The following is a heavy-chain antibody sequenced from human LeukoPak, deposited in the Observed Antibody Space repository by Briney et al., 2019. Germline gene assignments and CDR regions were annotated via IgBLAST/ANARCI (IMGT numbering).Heavy chain of an antibody. D-gene: IGHD3-22*01. V-gene: IGHV1-2*06. CDR2: INPNSGGT. CDR1: GYTFTGYY. Sequence: ASVKVSCKASGYTFTGYYMHWVRQAPGQGLEWMGRINPNSGGTNYAQKFQGRVTMIRDTSISTAYMELSRLRSDDTAVYYCAREDDYDSSGKVEDYWGQGTLVTVSS. J-gene: IGHJ4*02. CDR3: AREDDYDSSGKVEDY.